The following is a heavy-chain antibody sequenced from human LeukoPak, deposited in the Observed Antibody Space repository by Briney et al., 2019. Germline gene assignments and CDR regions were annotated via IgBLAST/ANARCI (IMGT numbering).Heavy chain of an antibody. J-gene: IGHJ4*02. CDR1: GFTFSSYG. CDR3: AKDLTAMVRYYFDY. D-gene: IGHD5-18*01. Sequence: GGSLRLSCAASGFTFSSYGMHWVRPAPGKGLEWVAFIRYDGSNKYYADSVEGRFTISRDNSKNTLYLQMNSLRAEDTAVYYCAKDLTAMVRYYFDYWGQGTLVTVSS. V-gene: IGHV3-30*02. CDR2: IRYDGSNK.